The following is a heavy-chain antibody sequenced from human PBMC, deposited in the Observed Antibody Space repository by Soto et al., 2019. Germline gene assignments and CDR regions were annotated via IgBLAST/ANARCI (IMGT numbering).Heavy chain of an antibody. J-gene: IGHJ6*02. D-gene: IGHD3-22*01. Sequence: TSETLSLTCTVSGGSISSGGYYWSWIRQHPGKGLEWIGYIYYSGSTYYNPSLKSRVTISVDTSKNQFSLKLSSVTAADTAVYYCARAPNYYDSSGYYQMPMYYYYGMDVWGQGTTVTVSS. CDR2: IYYSGST. V-gene: IGHV4-31*03. CDR1: GGSISSGGYY. CDR3: ARAPNYYDSSGYYQMPMYYYYGMDV.